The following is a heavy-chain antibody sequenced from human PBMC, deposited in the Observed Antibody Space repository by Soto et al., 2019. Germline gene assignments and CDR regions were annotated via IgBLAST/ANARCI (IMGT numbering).Heavy chain of an antibody. J-gene: IGHJ4*02. CDR2: ISAYNGNT. CDR3: ASTIAARPSYHFDY. D-gene: IGHD6-6*01. Sequence: ASVKVSCKASGYTFTSYGISWVRQAPGQGLEWMGWISAYNGNTNYAQKLQGRVTMTTDTSTSTAYMELRSLRSDDTAVYYCASTIAARPSYHFDYRGQGTLVTVSS. CDR1: GYTFTSYG. V-gene: IGHV1-18*01.